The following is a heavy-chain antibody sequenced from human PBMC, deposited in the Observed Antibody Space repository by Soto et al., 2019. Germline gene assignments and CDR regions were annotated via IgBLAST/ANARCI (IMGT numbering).Heavy chain of an antibody. D-gene: IGHD2-8*01. V-gene: IGHV1-46*01. CDR3: ARDFSGLDCTNGVCSDFDY. CDR1: GYTFTSYY. CDR2: INPSGGST. J-gene: IGHJ4*02. Sequence: ASVKVSCKASGYTFTSYYMHWVRQAPGQGLEWMGIINPSGGSTSYAQKFQGRVTMTRDTSTSTVYMELSSLRSEDTAVYYCARDFSGLDCTNGVCSDFDYWGQGTLVTVS.